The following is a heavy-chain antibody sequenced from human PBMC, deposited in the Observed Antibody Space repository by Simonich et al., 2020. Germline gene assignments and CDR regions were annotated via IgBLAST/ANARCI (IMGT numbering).Heavy chain of an antibody. CDR1: GYTFTSYY. CDR3: ARGGLGHWYFDL. J-gene: IGHJ2*01. CDR2: INPNSGST. D-gene: IGHD6-25*01. Sequence: QVQLVQSGAEVKKPGASVKVSCKASGYTFTSYYVHWVRQAPGQGLEWWGWINPNSGSTNHAQKFQGRVTKTRDTSISTAYMELSRLRSDDTAVYYCARGGLGHWYFDLWGRGTLVTVSS. V-gene: IGHV1-2*02.